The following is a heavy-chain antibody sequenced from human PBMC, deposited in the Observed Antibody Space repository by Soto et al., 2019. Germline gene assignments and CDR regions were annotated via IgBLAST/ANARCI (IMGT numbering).Heavy chain of an antibody. V-gene: IGHV5-10-1*01. D-gene: IGHD5-18*01. J-gene: IGHJ5*02. CDR1: GYSFYSYW. CDR2: IAPSDFYT. CDR3: ARHVPSQYTAMVPFDP. Sequence: PGEALKISCKGSGYSFYSYWISWVRQMPRKCLGWMGMIAPSDFYTIFSPSFKGHVTISADKSISTAYLQWSILKASDTVLYYCARHVPSQYTAMVPFDPWGQGTLVTVSS.